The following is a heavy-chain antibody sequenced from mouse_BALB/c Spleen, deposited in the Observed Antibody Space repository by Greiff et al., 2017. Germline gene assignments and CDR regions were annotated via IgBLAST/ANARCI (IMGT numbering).Heavy chain of an antibody. J-gene: IGHJ4*01. CDR3: ARHGYGSSYYAMDY. V-gene: IGHV5-12-1*01. CDR1: GFAFSSYD. CDR2: ISSGGGST. D-gene: IGHD1-1*01. Sequence: EVKLMESGGGLVKPGGSLKLSCAASGFAFSSYDMSWVRQTPEKRLEWVAYISSGGGSTYYPDTVKGRFTISRDNAKNTLYLQMSSLKSEDTAMYYGARHGYGSSYYAMDYWGQGTSVTVSS.